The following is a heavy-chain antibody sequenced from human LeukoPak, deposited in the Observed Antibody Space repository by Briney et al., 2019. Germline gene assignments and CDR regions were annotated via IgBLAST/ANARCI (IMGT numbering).Heavy chain of an antibody. CDR3: AKDAYSYGSSDLDY. D-gene: IGHD5-18*01. Sequence: GGSLRLSCAASGFTFSSYAMHWVRQAPGKGLEWVAVISYDGSNKYYADSVRGRFTISRDSSENTLYLQMNSLRAEDTAVYYCAKDAYSYGSSDLDYWGQGTLVTVSS. CDR1: GFTFSSYA. J-gene: IGHJ4*02. V-gene: IGHV3-30-3*01. CDR2: ISYDGSNK.